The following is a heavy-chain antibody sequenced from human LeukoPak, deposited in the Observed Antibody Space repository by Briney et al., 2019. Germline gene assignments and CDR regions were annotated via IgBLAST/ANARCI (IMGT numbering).Heavy chain of an antibody. Sequence: ASVKVSCKASGYTFTDYFLHWARQAPGQGLEWMGWLNPNSGATNYVQNFQGRVTMSRDTSITTTYMELSGLRSDDTAVYYCARVRSGYSMDVWGKGTTVTVSS. J-gene: IGHJ6*03. CDR3: ARVRSGYSMDV. CDR2: LNPNSGAT. V-gene: IGHV1-2*02. D-gene: IGHD3-22*01. CDR1: GYTFTDYF.